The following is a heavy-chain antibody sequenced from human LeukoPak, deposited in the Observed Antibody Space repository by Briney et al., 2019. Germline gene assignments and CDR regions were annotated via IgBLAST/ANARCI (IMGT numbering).Heavy chain of an antibody. J-gene: IGHJ4*02. CDR3: AKDGRTWVY. CDR1: GFSFSTYA. Sequence: PGGSLRLSCVASGFSFSTYAMNWVRQAPGQGLEWVSVITGSGGGIDYADSVKGRFTISRDNSKNTVYLQMNSLRAEDTAVYYCAKDGRTWVYWGQGTLVTVSS. V-gene: IGHV3-23*01. CDR2: ITGSGGGI. D-gene: IGHD7-27*01.